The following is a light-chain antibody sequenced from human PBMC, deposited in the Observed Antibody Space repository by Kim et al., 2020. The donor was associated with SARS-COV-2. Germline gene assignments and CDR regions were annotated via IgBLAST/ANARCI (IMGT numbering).Light chain of an antibody. CDR1: KLGDTY. V-gene: IGLV3-1*01. Sequence: SYELTQPPSVSVSPGQAASITCSGDKLGDTYACWYQQKPGQSPVLVIYQDSKRRSGIPERFSGSNSGNTATLTISGTQAMDEADYYCQAWDSSNVVFGGGTQLTVL. CDR3: QAWDSSNVV. J-gene: IGLJ2*01. CDR2: QDS.